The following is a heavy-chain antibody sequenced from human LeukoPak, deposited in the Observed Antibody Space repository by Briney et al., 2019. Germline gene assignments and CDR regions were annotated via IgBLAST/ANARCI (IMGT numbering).Heavy chain of an antibody. CDR2: ISGFNGKT. V-gene: IGHV1-18*01. D-gene: IGHD6-13*01. Sequence: ASVRVSCKSSGYTLSDYGFTWVRQAPGQGLEGMGWISGFNGKTNYAVSVRDRLTLTTDTSTNTTTLDLRGLRPDDTAMYYCARVGSSGEFDLWGQGTLLTVSS. CDR3: ARVGSSGEFDL. J-gene: IGHJ5*02. CDR1: GYTLSDYG.